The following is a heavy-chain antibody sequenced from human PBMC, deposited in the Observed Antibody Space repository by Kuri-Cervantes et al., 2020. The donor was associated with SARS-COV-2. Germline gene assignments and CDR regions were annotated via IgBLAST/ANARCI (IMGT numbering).Heavy chain of an antibody. V-gene: IGHV3-30-3*02. CDR3: AKSRLTMVRGVITGDFDY. J-gene: IGHJ4*02. Sequence: GESLKISCAASGFTFSSYAMHWVRQAPGKGLERVAVISYDGSNKYYADSVKGRFTISRDNSKNTLYLQMNSLRAEDTAVYYCAKSRLTMVRGVITGDFDYWGQGTLVTVSS. CDR1: GFTFSSYA. CDR2: ISYDGSNK. D-gene: IGHD3-10*01.